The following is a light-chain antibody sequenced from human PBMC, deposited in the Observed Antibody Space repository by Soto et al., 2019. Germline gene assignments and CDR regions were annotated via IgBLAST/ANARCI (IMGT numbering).Light chain of an antibody. CDR3: QHYNSYSEA. Sequence: DIQMTQSPFTLSASVGDRVTITCRASQSISTWVAWYQQKPGKAPKLLIYKAATLKSGVPSRFSGSGSGTEFTLTISNLQPDDFATYYCQHYNSYSEAFGQGTKVDIK. CDR2: KAA. CDR1: QSISTW. J-gene: IGKJ1*01. V-gene: IGKV1-5*03.